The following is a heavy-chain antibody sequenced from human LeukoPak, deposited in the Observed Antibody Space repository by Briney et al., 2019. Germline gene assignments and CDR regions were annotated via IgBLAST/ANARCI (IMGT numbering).Heavy chain of an antibody. D-gene: IGHD6-19*01. J-gene: IGHJ4*02. Sequence: ASVKVSCKASGYSSTTYYMHWVRQAPGQGLEWMGIIKPSGSSTSYAQKFQDRVTMTRDTSTSTVYMELSSLRSEDTAVYYCARVHDSDWYFDYWGQGTLVTVSS. CDR1: GYSSTTYY. V-gene: IGHV1-46*01. CDR3: ARVHDSDWYFDY. CDR2: IKPSGSST.